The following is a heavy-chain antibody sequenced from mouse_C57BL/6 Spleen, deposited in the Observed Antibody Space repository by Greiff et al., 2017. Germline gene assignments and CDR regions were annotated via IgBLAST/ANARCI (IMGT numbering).Heavy chain of an antibody. CDR3: ASLSTGTRYFGV. V-gene: IGHV1-55*01. CDR1: GYTFTSYW. Sequence: VQLQQPGAELVKPGASVKMSCKASGYTFTSYWITWVKQRPGQGLEWIGDIYPGSGSTYYNEKFKSKATLTVDTSSSTAYMQLSSLTSEDSAVYYCASLSTGTRYFGVWGTGTTVTVSS. J-gene: IGHJ1*03. D-gene: IGHD4-1*02. CDR2: IYPGSGST.